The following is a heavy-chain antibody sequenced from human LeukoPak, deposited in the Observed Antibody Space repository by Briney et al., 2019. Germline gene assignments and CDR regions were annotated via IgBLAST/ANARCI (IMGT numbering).Heavy chain of an antibody. CDR2: INHSGST. CDR3: ARVGDSRVYYFDY. J-gene: IGHJ4*02. CDR1: GGSFSGYY. D-gene: IGHD3-22*01. V-gene: IGHV4-34*01. Sequence: PSETLSLTCAVYGGSFSGYYWSWIRQPPGKGLEWIGEINHSGSTNYNPSLKSRVTISVDTSKNQFSLKLSSVTAADTAVYYCARVGDSRVYYFDYWGQGTLVTVSS.